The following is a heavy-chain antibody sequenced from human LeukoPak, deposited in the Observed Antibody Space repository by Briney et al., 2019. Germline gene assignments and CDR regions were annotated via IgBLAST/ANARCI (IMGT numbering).Heavy chain of an antibody. D-gene: IGHD4-17*01. CDR2: IYHSGST. V-gene: IGHV4-4*02. Sequence: PSETLSLTCAVSGGSIRSSNWWSWVRQPPGKGLEWIGEIYHSGSTNYNPSLKSRVTISVDKSKNQFSLKLSSVTAADAAVYYCARDHSATVPTRGNWYFDLWGRGTLVTVSS. J-gene: IGHJ2*01. CDR3: ARDHSATVPTRGNWYFDL. CDR1: GGSIRSSNW.